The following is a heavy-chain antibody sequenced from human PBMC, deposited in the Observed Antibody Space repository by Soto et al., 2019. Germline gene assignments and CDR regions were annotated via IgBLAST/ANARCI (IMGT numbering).Heavy chain of an antibody. J-gene: IGHJ5*02. Sequence: QVHLVESGGGLVKPGGSLRLSCAASGFTSSDSYMSWIRQAPGKGLEWVSWITSSSVQTRYADSVKGRFTISRDNAKNSLYLQMNSLRPEDTAVYYCASLVRQHLPPLGPWGQGTLVIVSS. CDR1: GFTSSDSY. V-gene: IGHV3-11*06. D-gene: IGHD6-13*01. CDR2: ITSSSVQT. CDR3: ASLVRQHLPPLGP.